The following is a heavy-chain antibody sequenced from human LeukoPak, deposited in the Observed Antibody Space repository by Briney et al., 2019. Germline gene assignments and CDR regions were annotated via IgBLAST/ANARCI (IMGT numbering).Heavy chain of an antibody. CDR2: FDPEDGET. Sequence: GASVKVSCKVSGYTLTELSMHWVRQAPGKGLEWMGGFDPEDGETIYAQKFQGRVTMTEDTSTDTAYMELSSLRSEDTAVYYCASRNVVVGATLSVYYYYYMDVWGKGTTVTVSS. CDR3: ASRNVVVGATLSVYYYYYMDV. J-gene: IGHJ6*03. CDR1: GYTLTELS. D-gene: IGHD2-15*01. V-gene: IGHV1-24*01.